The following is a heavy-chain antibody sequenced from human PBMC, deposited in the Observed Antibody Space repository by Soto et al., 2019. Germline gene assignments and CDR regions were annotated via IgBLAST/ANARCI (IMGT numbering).Heavy chain of an antibody. CDR1: GYRFTNFY. J-gene: IGHJ4*01. Sequence: QVQLVQSGAEVKKPGASVRVSCKASGYRFTNFYIYWVRQAPGQGLEWMGRMNLDTGVTTYAQKFQGRVTKTRDTYINTAYMEVTNLESDDTAIYYCARDGNFAFRGYSFGFDFWAHGTLVTVAS. CDR2: MNLDTGVT. V-gene: IGHV1-2*06. CDR3: ARDGNFAFRGYSFGFDF. D-gene: IGHD5-18*01.